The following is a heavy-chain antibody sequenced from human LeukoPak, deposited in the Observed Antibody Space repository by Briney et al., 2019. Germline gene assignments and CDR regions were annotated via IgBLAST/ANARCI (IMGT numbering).Heavy chain of an antibody. Sequence: SETLSLTCTVSGGSISSYYWSWIRQPPGKGLEWIGYIYDSGSTNYNPSLKSRVTISVDTSKNQFSLKLSSVTAADTAVYHCARSLVGATTGYDYWGQGTLVTVSS. J-gene: IGHJ4*02. D-gene: IGHD1-26*01. CDR2: IYDSGST. CDR3: ARSLVGATTGYDY. V-gene: IGHV4-59*01. CDR1: GGSISSYY.